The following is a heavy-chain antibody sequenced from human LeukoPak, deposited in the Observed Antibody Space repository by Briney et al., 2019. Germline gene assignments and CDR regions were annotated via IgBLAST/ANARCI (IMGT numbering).Heavy chain of an antibody. CDR3: ARAGDSSGWYGAHFDY. Sequence: ASVKVSCKASGYTFTGYYMHWVRQAPGQGLEWMGWINPNSGGTNYAQKFQGRVTMTRDTSISTAYVELSRLRSDDTAVYYCARAGDSSGWYGAHFDYWGQGTLVTVSS. V-gene: IGHV1-2*02. D-gene: IGHD6-19*01. CDR1: GYTFTGYY. CDR2: INPNSGGT. J-gene: IGHJ4*02.